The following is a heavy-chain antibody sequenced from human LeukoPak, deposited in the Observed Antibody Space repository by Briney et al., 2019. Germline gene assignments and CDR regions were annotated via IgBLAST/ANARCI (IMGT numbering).Heavy chain of an antibody. CDR3: ARRFYDILTGYFDAFDI. V-gene: IGHV4-59*08. Sequence: PSETLSLTRTVFGGSISSYYWSWIRQPPGKGLEWIGYIYYSGSTNYNPSLKSRVTISVDTSKNQFSLKLSSVTAADTAVYYCARRFYDILTGYFDAFDIWGQGTMVTVSS. CDR1: GGSISSYY. D-gene: IGHD3-9*01. J-gene: IGHJ3*02. CDR2: IYYSGST.